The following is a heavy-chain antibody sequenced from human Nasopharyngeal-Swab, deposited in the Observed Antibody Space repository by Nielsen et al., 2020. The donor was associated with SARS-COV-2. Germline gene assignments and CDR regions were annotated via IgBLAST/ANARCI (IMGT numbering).Heavy chain of an antibody. CDR3: AREVFPAAGHFDY. CDR1: GGTFSSYA. V-gene: IGHV1-69*04. D-gene: IGHD6-25*01. J-gene: IGHJ4*02. CDR2: IIPILGIA. Sequence: SVKVSCKASGGTFSSYAISWVRQAPGQGLEWMGRIIPILGIANYAQKFQGRVTITADKSTSTAYMELSSLRSEDTAVYYCAREVFPAAGHFDYWGQGTLVTVSS.